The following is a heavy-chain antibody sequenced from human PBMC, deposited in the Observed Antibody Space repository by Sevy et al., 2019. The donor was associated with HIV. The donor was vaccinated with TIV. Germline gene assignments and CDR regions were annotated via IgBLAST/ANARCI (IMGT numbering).Heavy chain of an antibody. V-gene: IGHV1-8*01. J-gene: IGHJ4*02. D-gene: IGHD6-19*01. CDR3: ARVVFACSGWYY. Sequence: ASVKVSCKASGYTFTSYDINWVRQATGQGLEWMGWMNPNSGSTGYAQKFQGRVTMTRNTSINTAYMELSSLRSEDTAVYYCARVVFACSGWYYWGQGTLVTVSS. CDR1: GYTFTSYD. CDR2: MNPNSGST.